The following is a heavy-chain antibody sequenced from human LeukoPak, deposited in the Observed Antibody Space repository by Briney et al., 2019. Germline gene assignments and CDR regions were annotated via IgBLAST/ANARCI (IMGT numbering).Heavy chain of an antibody. D-gene: IGHD2-2*02. V-gene: IGHV3-48*03. J-gene: IGHJ5*02. CDR1: GFTFSSYE. CDR3: ASLGVVPAAIRSWFDP. Sequence: PGGSLRLSCAAPGFTFSSYEMNWVRQAPGKGLEWVSYISSSGSTIYYADSVKGRFTISRDNAKNSLYLQMNSLRAEDTAVYYCASLGVVPAAIRSWFDPWGQGTLVTVSS. CDR2: ISSSGSTI.